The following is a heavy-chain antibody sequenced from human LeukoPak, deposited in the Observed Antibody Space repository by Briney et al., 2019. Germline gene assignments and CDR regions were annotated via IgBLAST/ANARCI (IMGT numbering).Heavy chain of an antibody. CDR2: IYTGGIT. CDR1: GFTVSSNY. Sequence: GGSLRLSRAASGFTVSSNYMTWVRQAPGKGLEWVSVIYTGGITFYADSVKGRFTISRDNSKNTLYLQMNSLRAEDTAVYYCARDYYGSGTYSAFDIWGQGTMVTVSS. D-gene: IGHD3-10*01. CDR3: ARDYYGSGTYSAFDI. J-gene: IGHJ3*02. V-gene: IGHV3-53*01.